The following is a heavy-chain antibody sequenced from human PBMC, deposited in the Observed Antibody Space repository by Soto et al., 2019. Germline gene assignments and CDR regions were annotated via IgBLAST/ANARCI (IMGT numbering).Heavy chain of an antibody. J-gene: IGHJ6*02. Sequence: VEMVQSGAEVKKPGASVRVSCKASGYTFTDYHIHWVRQAPGQGLEWLGRINPKSGGTSTAQKFQGWVTMTTDTSISTASMELTRLTSDDTPIYYCARGDSTDCSNGVCSFFYNHDMDVWGQGTTVTVSS. D-gene: IGHD2-8*01. CDR2: INPKSGGT. CDR3: ARGDSTDCSNGVCSFFYNHDMDV. CDR1: GYTFTDYH. V-gene: IGHV1-2*04.